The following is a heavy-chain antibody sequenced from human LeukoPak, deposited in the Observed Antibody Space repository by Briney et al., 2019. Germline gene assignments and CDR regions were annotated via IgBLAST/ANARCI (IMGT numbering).Heavy chain of an antibody. D-gene: IGHD3-10*01. CDR3: TTDLGTYYHGSQRLIPIDY. V-gene: IGHV3-15*01. J-gene: IGHJ4*02. Sequence: GGSLRLSCADSGFTFTNAWMSWVRQAPGKGLEWIGRIKGKTDGETTNYAEPVRGRFTISRDDSKSAVYLQMNSLKIEDTAVYYCTTDLGTYYHGSQRLIPIDYWGQGTLVTVSS. CDR1: GFTFTNAW. CDR2: IKGKTDGETT.